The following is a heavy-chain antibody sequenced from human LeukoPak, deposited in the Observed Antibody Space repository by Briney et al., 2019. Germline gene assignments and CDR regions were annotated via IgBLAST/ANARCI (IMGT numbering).Heavy chain of an antibody. Sequence: GGSLRLSCAASGFTFTVYAMSWVRQAPGKGLEWVSAISGSSDNTYFADSVKGRFTISRDNSKNTVSLQMNSLRAEDTAVYYCAIVVAARQGTIDPWGQGTLVTISS. D-gene: IGHD6-6*01. CDR3: AIVVAARQGTIDP. J-gene: IGHJ5*02. CDR2: ISGSSDNT. V-gene: IGHV3-23*01. CDR1: GFTFTVYA.